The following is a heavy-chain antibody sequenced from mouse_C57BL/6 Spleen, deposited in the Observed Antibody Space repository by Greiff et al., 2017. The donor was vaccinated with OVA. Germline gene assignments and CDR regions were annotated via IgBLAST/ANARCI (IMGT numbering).Heavy chain of an antibody. CDR3: ARGLYDDDYLDV. J-gene: IGHJ1*03. CDR2: INPNNGGT. Sequence: EVQLQQSGPELVKPGASVKMSCKASGYTFTDYNMHWVKQSHGKSLEWIGYINPNNGGTSYNQKFKGKATLTVNKSSSPAYMELRSLTSDDTAIYYCARGLYDDDYLDVWGKGTTVTVSS. D-gene: IGHD2-4*01. CDR1: GYTFTDYN. V-gene: IGHV1-22*01.